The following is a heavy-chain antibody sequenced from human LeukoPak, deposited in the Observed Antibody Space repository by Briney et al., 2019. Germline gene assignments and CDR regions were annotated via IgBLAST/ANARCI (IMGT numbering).Heavy chain of an antibody. J-gene: IGHJ4*02. CDR2: ITASSSYT. V-gene: IGHV3-21*01. D-gene: IGHD3-10*01. CDR3: AREDYYESGTDDY. Sequence: GGPLRLSCAASGFTFSTYRMNWVRQAPGKGLEWVSSITASSSYTYYAGSVKGRFTISRDNTKNSLYLQMNSLRAEDTGIYYCAREDYYESGTDDYWGQGTLVTVFS. CDR1: GFTFSTYR.